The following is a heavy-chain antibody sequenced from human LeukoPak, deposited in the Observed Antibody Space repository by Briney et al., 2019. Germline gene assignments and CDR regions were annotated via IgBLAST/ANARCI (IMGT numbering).Heavy chain of an antibody. D-gene: IGHD3-10*01. CDR3: VKGVGYYGSGSYLDY. V-gene: IGHV3-64D*06. Sequence: GGSLRLSCTASGLTFGDYAMNWVRQAPGKGLEYVSAISSNGGSTYHADSVKGRFTISRDNSKNTLYLQMSSLRAEDTAAYYCVKGVGYYGSGSYLDYWGQGTLVTVSS. CDR1: GLTFGDYA. J-gene: IGHJ4*02. CDR2: ISSNGGST.